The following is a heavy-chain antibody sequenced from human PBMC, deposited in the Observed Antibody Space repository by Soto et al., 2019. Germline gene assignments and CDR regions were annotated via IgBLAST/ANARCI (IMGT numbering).Heavy chain of an antibody. V-gene: IGHV3-7*03. D-gene: IGHD3-16*01. J-gene: IGHJ4*02. Sequence: GGSLRLSCAASGFRFSTYWMSWVRQAPGKGLEWVANMKNDGSETYYVDSVKGRFTISRDNAKTSLYLQMNSLRAEDTAVYYCAKGGHIDFCGPGTLVTVSS. CDR1: GFRFSTYW. CDR3: AKGGHIDF. CDR2: MKNDGSET.